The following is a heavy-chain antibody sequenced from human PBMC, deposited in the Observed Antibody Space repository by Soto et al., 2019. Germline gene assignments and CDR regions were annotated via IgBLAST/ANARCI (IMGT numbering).Heavy chain of an antibody. CDR1: GGSISSYY. CDR3: PRGGGSPDF. J-gene: IGHJ4*02. Sequence: QVQLQESGPGLVKPSETLSLTCTVSGGSISSYYWSWIRQPPGKGLEWIGYIYYSGSTNYNPSLKSRVTIYVKTSMNQFALKLSSVAAADAAVYYCPRGGGSPDFWGQGTLVTVSS. V-gene: IGHV4-59*08. D-gene: IGHD1-26*01. CDR2: IYYSGST.